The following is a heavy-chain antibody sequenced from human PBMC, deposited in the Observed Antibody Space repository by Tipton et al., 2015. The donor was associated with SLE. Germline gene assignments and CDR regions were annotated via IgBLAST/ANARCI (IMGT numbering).Heavy chain of an antibody. D-gene: IGHD7-27*01. Sequence: TLSLTCAVYGGSFSGYYWSWIRQPPGKGLEWIGEIDHSGSTNYNPSLESRVTISRDTSRNQFSVKLTSVTASDTAVYYCARGAYDWGSYFVDSWGQGTLVSVSS. CDR2: IDHSGST. J-gene: IGHJ5*01. V-gene: IGHV4-34*01. CDR1: GGSFSGYY. CDR3: ARGAYDWGSYFVDS.